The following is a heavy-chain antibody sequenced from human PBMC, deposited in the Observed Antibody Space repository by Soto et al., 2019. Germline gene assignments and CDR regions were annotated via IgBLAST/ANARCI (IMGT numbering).Heavy chain of an antibody. D-gene: IGHD1-26*01. CDR3: AGEIRSVGVTGWFDP. CDR2: IEYSGRT. CDR1: GGSIRDYY. Sequence: QVQLQESGPGLVKVSETLSLTCAVSGGSIRDYYWSWIRQAPGKGLEWVADIEYSGRTNYNPSLKSRLTISVETSNSQFSLKLRSVTAADTAVYYCAGEIRSVGVTGWFDPWGQGTQVTVSS. V-gene: IGHV4-59*01. J-gene: IGHJ5*02.